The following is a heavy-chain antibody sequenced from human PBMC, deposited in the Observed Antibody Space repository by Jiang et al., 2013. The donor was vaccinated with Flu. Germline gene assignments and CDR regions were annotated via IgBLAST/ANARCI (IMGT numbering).Heavy chain of an antibody. D-gene: IGHD6-6*01. V-gene: IGHV2-70*11. CDR2: IDWDDDK. CDR1: GFSLSTSGMC. J-gene: IGHJ4*02. CDR3: ARIPSARVPFDY. Sequence: KPTQTLTLTCTFSGFSLSTSGMCVSWIRQPPGKALEWLARIDWDDDKYYSTSLKTRLTISKDTSKNQVVLTMTNMDPVDTATYYCARIPSARVPFDYWGQGTLVTVSS.